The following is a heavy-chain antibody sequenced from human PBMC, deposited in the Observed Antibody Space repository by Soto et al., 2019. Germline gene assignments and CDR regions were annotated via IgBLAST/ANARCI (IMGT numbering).Heavy chain of an antibody. V-gene: IGHV4-34*01. CDR1: GGSFSGNY. D-gene: IGHD3-3*01. J-gene: IGHJ3*02. CDR3: ARVSDFWSGYRDAFDI. Sequence: SETLSLTCGVSGGSFSGNYWTWIRQPPGKGLQWIGEINHSGSTNYNPSLRSRVTIPIDTSKNQFSLNLTSVTAADTAVYYCARVSDFWSGYRDAFDIWGQGTMVTVSS. CDR2: INHSGST.